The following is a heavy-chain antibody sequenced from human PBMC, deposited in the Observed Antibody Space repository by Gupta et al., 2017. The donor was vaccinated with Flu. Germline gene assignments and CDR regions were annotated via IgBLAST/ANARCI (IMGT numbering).Heavy chain of an antibody. Sequence: DVQLLESGGGLVQPGGSLRLSCAASGFSFNNYAMTWVRQPPGKGLEWVAGVSGDSSRTYYADSLKGRFTIARDNSKSTLYLQMNSLRAEDTAVYYCARRDVSDSNGYLPLFHSWGQGTRVTVSS. D-gene: IGHD3-22*01. V-gene: IGHV3-23*01. J-gene: IGHJ4*02. CDR1: GFSFNNYA. CDR2: VSGDSSRT. CDR3: ARRDVSDSNGYLPLFHS.